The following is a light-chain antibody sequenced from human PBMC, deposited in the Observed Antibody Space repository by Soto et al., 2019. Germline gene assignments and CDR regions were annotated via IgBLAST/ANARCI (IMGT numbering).Light chain of an antibody. V-gene: IGKV1-33*01. Sequence: DIQMTQSASSLSASVGDRVTITCQASQDISNYLNWYQQKLGKAPKLLIYDASNLETGVPSRFSGSGSGTDFTFTISSLQPEDFAVYYCQQYHHWPPITFGQGTRLEIK. CDR1: QDISNY. CDR3: QQYHHWPPIT. J-gene: IGKJ5*01. CDR2: DAS.